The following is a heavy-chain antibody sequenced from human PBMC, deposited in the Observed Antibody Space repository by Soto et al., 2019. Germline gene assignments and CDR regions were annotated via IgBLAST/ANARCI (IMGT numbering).Heavy chain of an antibody. J-gene: IGHJ5*02. CDR2: INHSGST. D-gene: IGHD3-9*01. CDR1: GGSFSGYY. CDR3: ARGYLARYFDWFDP. Sequence: PSETLSLTCAVYGGSFSGYYWSWIRQPPGKGLEWIGEINHSGSTNYNPSLKSRVTISVDTSKNQFSLKLSSVTAADTAVYYCARGYLARYFDWFDPWGQGTLVTVSS. V-gene: IGHV4-34*01.